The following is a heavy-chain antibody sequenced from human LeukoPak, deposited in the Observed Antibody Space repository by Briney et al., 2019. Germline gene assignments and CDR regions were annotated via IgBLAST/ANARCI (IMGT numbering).Heavy chain of an antibody. CDR2: IYHSGST. V-gene: IGHV4-38-2*01. CDR3: ARWEGGSYYDFDY. J-gene: IGHJ4*02. CDR1: GYSINSDYY. Sequence: PSETLSLTCAVSGYSINSDYYWGWIRQSPDKGLEWIGIIYHSGSTYYNPSLKSRVTISVDTSKNQFSLKLSSVTAADTAVYYCARWEGGSYYDFDYWGQGTLVTVSS. D-gene: IGHD1-26*01.